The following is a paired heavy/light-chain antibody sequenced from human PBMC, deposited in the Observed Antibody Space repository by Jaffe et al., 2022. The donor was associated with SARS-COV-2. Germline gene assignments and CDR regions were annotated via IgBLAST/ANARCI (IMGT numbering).Light chain of an antibody. V-gene: IGLV3-9*01. CDR1: NIGSKS. CDR2: RDN. J-gene: IGLJ2*01. Sequence: SYELTQPLSVSVALGQTARITCGGSNIGSKSVHWYQQKPGQAPVLVIYRDNNRPSGIPERFSGSNSGNTATLTISRAQAGDEADYYCQVWDSSAGVFGGGTKLTVL. CDR3: QVWDSSAGV.
Heavy chain of an antibody. V-gene: IGHV4-59*08. Sequence: QVQLQESGPGLVKPSETLSLTCTVSGDSISGNYWSWIRQPPGKGLEWIGYIYYSGSTTYNPSLKSRLTMSVDTSKNQFSLKLNSVTAADTAVYYCSRTPPTIAWYFDYWGQGALVTVSS. J-gene: IGHJ4*02. D-gene: IGHD6-13*01. CDR1: GDSISGNY. CDR2: IYYSGST. CDR3: SRTPPTIAWYFDY.